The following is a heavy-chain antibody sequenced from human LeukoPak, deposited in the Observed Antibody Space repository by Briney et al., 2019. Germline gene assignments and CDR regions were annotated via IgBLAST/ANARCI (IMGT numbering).Heavy chain of an antibody. Sequence: GGSLRLSCAASGFTFSSYAMSWVRQAPGKGLEWVSTISAGGDSTYYANSVKGRFTISRDNSKNTLYLQVNSLRAEDAAIYYCAKDKGINGAEVFDYWGQGTLVTVTS. CDR1: GFTFSSYA. D-gene: IGHD7-27*01. CDR3: AKDKGINGAEVFDY. J-gene: IGHJ4*02. V-gene: IGHV3-23*01. CDR2: ISAGGDST.